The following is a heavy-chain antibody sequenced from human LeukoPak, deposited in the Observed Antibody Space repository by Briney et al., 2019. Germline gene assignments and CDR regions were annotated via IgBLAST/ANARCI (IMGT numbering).Heavy chain of an antibody. D-gene: IGHD3-10*01. V-gene: IGHV1-18*01. CDR2: ISAYNGNT. CDR3: VKVRGAYYYYGMDV. CDR1: GYXFTSYG. J-gene: IGHJ6*02. Sequence: GASVKVSCKASGYXFTSYGISWVRQAPGQGLEWMGWISAYNGNTNYAQKLQGRVTMTTDTSTSTAYMELRSLRSDDTAVYYCVKVRGAYYYYGMDVWGQGTTVTVSS.